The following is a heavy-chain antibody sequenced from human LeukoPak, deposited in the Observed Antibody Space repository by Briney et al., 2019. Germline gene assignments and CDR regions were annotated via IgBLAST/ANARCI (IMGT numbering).Heavy chain of an antibody. J-gene: IGHJ6*03. V-gene: IGHV3-53*01. CDR2: IYSGGST. D-gene: IGHD7-27*01. Sequence: PGGSLRLSCAASGFTVSSNYTSWVRQAPGKGLEWVSVIYSGGSTYYADSVKGRFTISRDNSKNTLYLQMNSLRAEDTAVYYCARPTETGGPHYYYMDVWGKGTTVTVSS. CDR3: ARPTETGGPHYYYMDV. CDR1: GFTVSSNY.